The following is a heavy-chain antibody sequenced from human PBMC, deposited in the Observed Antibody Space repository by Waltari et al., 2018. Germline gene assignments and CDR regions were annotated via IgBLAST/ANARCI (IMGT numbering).Heavy chain of an antibody. D-gene: IGHD6-25*01. J-gene: IGHJ4*02. Sequence: QVQLRESGPGLVRSSETLSLTCTVSGHSVHNDFYWAWIRQSPGGGLEWIASIYHTGSSHYNSSLKSRVSSSTDMSTKQFFLTLTHLTAADTAVYYCAEEGNTTAGLFDSWGQGTLVTVSS. V-gene: IGHV4-38-2*02. CDR3: AEEGNTTAGLFDS. CDR1: GHSVHNDFY. CDR2: IYHTGSS.